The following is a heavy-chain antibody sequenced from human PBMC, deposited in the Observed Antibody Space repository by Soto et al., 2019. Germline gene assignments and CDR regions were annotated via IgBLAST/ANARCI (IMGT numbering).Heavy chain of an antibody. D-gene: IGHD3-10*01. V-gene: IGHV4-31*03. CDR2: IYYSGST. J-gene: IGHJ4*02. Sequence: SETLSLTCTVSGGSISSGGYYWSWIRQHPGKGLEWTGYIYYSGSTYYNPSLKSRVTISVDTSKNQFSLKLSSVTAADTAVYYCARAYYGSGSYRSLDYWGQGTLVTVSS. CDR1: GGSISSGGYY. CDR3: ARAYYGSGSYRSLDY.